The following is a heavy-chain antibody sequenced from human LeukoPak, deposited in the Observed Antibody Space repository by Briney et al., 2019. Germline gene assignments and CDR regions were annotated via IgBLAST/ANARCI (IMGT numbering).Heavy chain of an antibody. J-gene: IGHJ6*02. CDR1: GASISNYY. CDR2: VYYTGST. D-gene: IGHD3-10*01. Sequence: SDTLSLTCTVSGASISNYYWTWMRQAPGKGLEWIGYVYYTGSTNYNPSLKSRVTISVDTSKNQFFLKLSAVTAADTAVYYCARTSRHFYNSGGNSSPWPDGMDVWGQGTTVTVSS. V-gene: IGHV4-59*07. CDR3: ARTSRHFYNSGGNSSPWPDGMDV.